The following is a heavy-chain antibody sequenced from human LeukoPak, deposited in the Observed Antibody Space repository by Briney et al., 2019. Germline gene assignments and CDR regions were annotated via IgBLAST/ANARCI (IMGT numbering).Heavy chain of an antibody. J-gene: IGHJ4*02. Sequence: GGSLRLSCAASGFTFSNPWMNWVRQAPGKGLEWVSYISSSSSTIYYADSVKGRFTICRDNAKNSLYLQVNSLRAEDTAVYYCARDDYGDYFPRYWGQGTLVTASS. V-gene: IGHV3-48*01. CDR1: GFTFSNPW. CDR3: ARDDYGDYFPRY. D-gene: IGHD4-17*01. CDR2: ISSSSSTI.